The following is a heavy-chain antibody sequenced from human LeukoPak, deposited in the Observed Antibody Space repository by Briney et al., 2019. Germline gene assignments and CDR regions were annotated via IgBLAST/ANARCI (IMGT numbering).Heavy chain of an antibody. D-gene: IGHD5-24*01. CDR3: ARGPYGYNF. J-gene: IGHJ4*02. V-gene: IGHV4-34*01. Sequence: SETLSLTCAVYGGSFSGYYWSWIRQPPGKGLEWIGEIDHSGSTNYNPSLKSRVTISVDTSKNQFSLKLSSVTAADTAVYYCARGPYGYNFWGQGTLVTVSS. CDR2: IDHSGST. CDR1: GGSFSGYY.